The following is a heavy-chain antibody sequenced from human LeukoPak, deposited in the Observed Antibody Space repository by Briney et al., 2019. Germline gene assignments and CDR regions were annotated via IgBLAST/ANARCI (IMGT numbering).Heavy chain of an antibody. CDR1: GFTFSDHF. CDR3: ARQTSDCSSTSCYPDY. Sequence: GGSVRLSCAASGFTFSDHFMSWIRQSPGKGLEWVSYITTDTRIYYSDSVKGRFTISRDNAKKSLYLQMNSLRAEDTAVYFCARQTSDCSSTSCYPDYWGQGTLVTVSS. V-gene: IGHV3-11*04. J-gene: IGHJ4*02. CDR2: ITTDTRI. D-gene: IGHD2-2*01.